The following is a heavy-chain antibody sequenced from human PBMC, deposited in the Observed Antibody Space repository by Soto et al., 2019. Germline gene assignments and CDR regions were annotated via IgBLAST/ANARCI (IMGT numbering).Heavy chain of an antibody. Sequence: VASVKVSCKASGYTFTSYYMHWVRQAPGQGLEWMGIINPSGGSTSYAQKFQGRVTMTRDTSTSTVYMELSSLRSEDTAVYYCARDQNPPYYDFWSGYYSAGMDVWGQGTTVTVSS. CDR3: ARDQNPPYYDFWSGYYSAGMDV. J-gene: IGHJ6*02. V-gene: IGHV1-46*01. CDR1: GYTFTSYY. D-gene: IGHD3-3*01. CDR2: INPSGGST.